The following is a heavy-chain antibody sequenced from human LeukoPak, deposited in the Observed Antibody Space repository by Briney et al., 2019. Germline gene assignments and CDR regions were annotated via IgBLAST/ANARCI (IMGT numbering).Heavy chain of an antibody. J-gene: IGHJ6*03. CDR3: ARGTYDYIWGSYRPYYYYYMDV. D-gene: IGHD3-16*02. V-gene: IGHV4-59*10. CDR1: GGSFSGYY. CDR2: IYTSGST. Sequence: PSETLSLTCAVYGGSFSGYYWSWIRQPAGKGLEWIGRIYTSGSTNYNPSLKSRVTMSVDTSKNQFSLKLSSVTAADTAVYYCARGTYDYIWGSYRPYYYYYMDVWGKGTTVTVSS.